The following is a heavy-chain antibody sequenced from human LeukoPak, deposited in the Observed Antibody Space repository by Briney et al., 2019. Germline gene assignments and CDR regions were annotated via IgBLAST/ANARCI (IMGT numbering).Heavy chain of an antibody. CDR1: GFTFSNYW. D-gene: IGHD6-13*01. J-gene: IGHJ4*02. Sequence: GPLRLSCAASGFTFSNYWMHWVRQAPGEGPVWVSRIKSDGSSTRFADSVQGRFTISRDNGKNTLYLQMNSLRAEDTAVYYCARGGETSNWYPGYFDYWGQGALVTVSS. CDR3: ARGGETSNWYPGYFDY. CDR2: IKSDGSST. V-gene: IGHV3-74*01.